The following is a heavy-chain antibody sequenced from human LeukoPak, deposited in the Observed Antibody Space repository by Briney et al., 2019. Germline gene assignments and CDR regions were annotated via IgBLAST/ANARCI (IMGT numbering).Heavy chain of an antibody. CDR3: AKGTTYYYDSSGE. Sequence: PGGSLRLSCAASGLTFSSYAMSWVRQAPGKGLEWVSAISGSGGSTYYADSVKGRFTISRDNSKNTLYLQMNSLRAEDTAVYYCAKGTTYYYDSSGEWGQGALVTVSS. J-gene: IGHJ4*02. CDR1: GLTFSSYA. CDR2: ISGSGGST. V-gene: IGHV3-23*01. D-gene: IGHD3-22*01.